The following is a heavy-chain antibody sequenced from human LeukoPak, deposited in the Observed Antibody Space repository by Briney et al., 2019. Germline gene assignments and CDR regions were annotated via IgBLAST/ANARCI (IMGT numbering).Heavy chain of an antibody. D-gene: IGHD6-19*01. CDR2: IIPIFGTA. Sequence: SVKVSCKASGGTFSSYAISWVGQAPGQGLEWMGRIIPIFGTANYAQKFQGRVTITTDESTSTAYMELSSLRSEDTAVYYCARLGGSGWYGFVYWGQGTLVTVSS. J-gene: IGHJ4*02. CDR3: ARLGGSGWYGFVY. V-gene: IGHV1-69*05. CDR1: GGTFSSYA.